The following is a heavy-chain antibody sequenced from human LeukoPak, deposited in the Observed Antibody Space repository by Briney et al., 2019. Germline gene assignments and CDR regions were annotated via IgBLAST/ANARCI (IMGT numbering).Heavy chain of an antibody. CDR2: TSSSGSTI. CDR3: ARGSQSAYYFDSSGYEDAFDI. Sequence: GGSLRLSCAASGFTFSSYEMNWVRQAPGKGLEWVSYTSSSGSTIYYADSVKGRFTISRDNAKNSLYLQMNSLRVEDTAVYYCARGSQSAYYFDSSGYEDAFDIWGQGTMVTVSS. CDR1: GFTFSSYE. J-gene: IGHJ3*02. D-gene: IGHD3-22*01. V-gene: IGHV3-48*03.